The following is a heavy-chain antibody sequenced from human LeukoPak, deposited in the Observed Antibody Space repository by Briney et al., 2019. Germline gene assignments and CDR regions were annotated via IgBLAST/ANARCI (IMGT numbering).Heavy chain of an antibody. CDR3: AREMGGLRFLEWLKTPSDV. J-gene: IGHJ6*04. V-gene: IGHV3-15*01. Sequence: GGSLRLSCAASGFTFSNAWMSWVRQAPGKGLEWVGRIKSKTDGGTTDYAAPVKGRFTISRDDSKNTLYLQMNSLRAEDTAVYYCAREMGGLRFLEWLKTPSDVWGKGTTVTVSS. CDR2: IKSKTDGGTT. D-gene: IGHD3-3*01. CDR1: GFTFSNAW.